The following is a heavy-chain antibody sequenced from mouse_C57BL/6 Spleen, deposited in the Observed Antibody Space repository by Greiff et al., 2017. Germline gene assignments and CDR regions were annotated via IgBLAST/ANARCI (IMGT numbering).Heavy chain of an antibody. D-gene: IGHD1-1*01. V-gene: IGHV1-55*01. J-gene: IGHJ1*03. CDR2: IYPGSGST. CDR1: GYTFTSYW. CDR3: ARFDYGSSCGYFDV. Sequence: QVQLQQPGAELVKPGASVKMSCKASGYTFTSYWITWVKQRPGQGLEWIGDIYPGSGSTNYNEKFKSKATLTVDTSSSTAYMQLSSLTSEDSAVYYCARFDYGSSCGYFDVWGTGTTVTVSS.